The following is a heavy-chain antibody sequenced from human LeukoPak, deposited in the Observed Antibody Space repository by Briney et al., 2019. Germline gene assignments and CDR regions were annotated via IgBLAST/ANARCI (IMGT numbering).Heavy chain of an antibody. J-gene: IGHJ3*02. CDR3: AREKGAIQLWFDGAFDI. Sequence: GASVKVSCKASGGTFNNYAINWVRQAPGQGLEWMGRIIPILGIANYAQKFQGRVTITADKSTSTAYMELSSLRSEDTAVYYCAREKGAIQLWFDGAFDIWGQGTMVTVSS. CDR2: IIPILGIA. V-gene: IGHV1-69*04. D-gene: IGHD5-18*01. CDR1: GGTFNNYA.